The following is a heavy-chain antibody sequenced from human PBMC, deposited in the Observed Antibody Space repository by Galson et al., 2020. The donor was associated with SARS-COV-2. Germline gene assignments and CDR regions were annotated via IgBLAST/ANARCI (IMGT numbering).Heavy chain of an antibody. D-gene: IGHD2-15*01. CDR2: ISWNSGSI. V-gene: IGHV3-9*01. Sequence: APGKGLEWVSGISWNSGSIGYADSVKGRFTVSRDNAKNSLYLQMNSLRAEDTALYYCAKDISSGGRYYFDDWGQGTLVTVSS. J-gene: IGHJ4*02. CDR3: AKDISSGGRYYFDD.